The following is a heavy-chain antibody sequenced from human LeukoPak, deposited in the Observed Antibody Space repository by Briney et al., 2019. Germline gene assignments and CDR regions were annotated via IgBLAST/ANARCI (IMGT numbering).Heavy chain of an antibody. J-gene: IGHJ4*02. CDR2: IGPHSTFT. D-gene: IGHD2/OR15-2a*01. V-gene: IGHV1-2*02. Sequence: ASMKVSCKSSGFTFTDHYIHWVRQGPGQGLEWMGYIGPHSTFTSSPQEFQGRVTMTRDASMSTAYMELTRRTSDDTAVYYCVREGEGPLSKDFDYWGQGTLVTVSS. CDR1: GFTFTDHY. CDR3: VREGEGPLSKDFDY.